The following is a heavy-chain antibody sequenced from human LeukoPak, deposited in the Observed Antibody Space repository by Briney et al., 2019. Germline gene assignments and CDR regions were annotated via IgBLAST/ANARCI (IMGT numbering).Heavy chain of an antibody. CDR3: ARAQAAGGFDY. V-gene: IGHV1-18*01. CDR1: GYTFTIYG. Sequence: ASVTVSCKASGYTFTIYGISWVRQAPGQGLEWMGWISAYNGNTNYAQKLQGRVTMTTDTSTSTAYMELRSLRSDDTAVYYCARAQAAGGFDYWGQGTLVTVSS. J-gene: IGHJ4*02. CDR2: ISAYNGNT. D-gene: IGHD2-15*01.